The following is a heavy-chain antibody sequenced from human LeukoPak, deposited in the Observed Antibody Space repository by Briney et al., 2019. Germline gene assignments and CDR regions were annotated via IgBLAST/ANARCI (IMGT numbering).Heavy chain of an antibody. V-gene: IGHV1-2*02. Sequence: ASVKVSCKASGYSYTGYYMHWVRQAPGQGLEWMGWINPNSGGTNYAQKFQGRVTMTRDTSISTAYMELSRLRSDDTAVYYCARGDIVVLPAGIPHNWFDPWGQGTLVTVSS. CDR2: INPNSGGT. D-gene: IGHD2-2*02. CDR3: ARGDIVVLPAGIPHNWFDP. J-gene: IGHJ5*02. CDR1: GYSYTGYY.